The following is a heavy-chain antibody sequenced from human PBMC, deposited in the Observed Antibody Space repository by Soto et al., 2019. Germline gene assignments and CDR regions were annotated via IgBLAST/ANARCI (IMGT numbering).Heavy chain of an antibody. CDR1: GGSISSYY. CDR3: ARTPKRSSYYYYGMDV. V-gene: IGHV4-59*01. J-gene: IGHJ6*02. Sequence: PSETLSLTCTVSGGSISSYYWSWIRQPPGKGLEWIGYIYYSGSTNYNPSLKSRVTISVDTSKNQFSLKLSSVTAADTAVYYCARTPKRSSYYYYGMDVWGQGTTVTVSS. CDR2: IYYSGST.